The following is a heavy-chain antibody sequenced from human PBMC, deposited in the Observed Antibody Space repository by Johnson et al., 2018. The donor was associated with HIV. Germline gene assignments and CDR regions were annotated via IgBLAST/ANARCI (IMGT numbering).Heavy chain of an antibody. Sequence: EVQLVESGGGVVRPGGSVRLSCAASGFTFHDYGMNWVRQAPGKGLEWVSGINWNGGSTGYADSVKGRFTISRDNAKNSLYLQMNSLRAEDTAVYFCARDAVTVVRGVIYGWVVFDIWGQGTMVTVSS. D-gene: IGHD3-10*01. CDR3: ARDAVTVVRGVIYGWVVFDI. J-gene: IGHJ3*02. V-gene: IGHV3-20*04. CDR2: INWNGGST. CDR1: GFTFHDYG.